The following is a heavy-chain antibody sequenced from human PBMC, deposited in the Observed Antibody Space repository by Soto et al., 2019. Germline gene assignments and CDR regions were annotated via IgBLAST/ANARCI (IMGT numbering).Heavy chain of an antibody. CDR3: ARDLNYCSSTSCYAGYYYYGMEV. Sequence: GASVKVSCKASGYIFTNYAMHWVRQAPGQRLEWMGWINAANGNTKYSQKFQGRVTITTDTSASTAYMELRSLRSDDTAVYYCARDLNYCSSTSCYAGYYYYGMEVWGQGTTVTVSS. D-gene: IGHD2-2*01. CDR2: INAANGNT. V-gene: IGHV1-3*01. J-gene: IGHJ6*02. CDR1: GYIFTNYA.